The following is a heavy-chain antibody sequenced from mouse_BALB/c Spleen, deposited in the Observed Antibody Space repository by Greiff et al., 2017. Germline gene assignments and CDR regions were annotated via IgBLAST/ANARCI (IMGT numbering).Heavy chain of an antibody. CDR1: GFSLSTSGMG. D-gene: IGHD1-2*01. J-gene: IGHJ3*01. CDR2: IYWDDDK. CDR3: AVITTATPFAY. V-gene: IGHV8-12*01. Sequence: QVTLKVCGPGILQPSQTLSLTCSFSGFSLSTSGMGVSWIRQPSGKGLEWLAHIYWDDDKRYNPSLKSRLTISKDTSSNQVFLKITSVDTADTATYYCAVITTATPFAYWGQGTLVTVSA.